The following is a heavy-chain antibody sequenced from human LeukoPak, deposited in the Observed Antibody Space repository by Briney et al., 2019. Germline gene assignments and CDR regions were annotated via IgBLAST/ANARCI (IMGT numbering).Heavy chain of an antibody. CDR1: GYTFTGYY. Sequence: ASVKVSCKASGYTFTGYYMHWVRQAPGQGLEWMGGIIPIFGTANYAQKFQGRVTITADKSTSTAYMELSSLRSEDTAVYYCARGGVWDYYGSGSYLRGFDYWGQGTLVTVSS. CDR2: IIPIFGTA. D-gene: IGHD3-10*01. CDR3: ARGGVWDYYGSGSYLRGFDY. V-gene: IGHV1-69*06. J-gene: IGHJ4*02.